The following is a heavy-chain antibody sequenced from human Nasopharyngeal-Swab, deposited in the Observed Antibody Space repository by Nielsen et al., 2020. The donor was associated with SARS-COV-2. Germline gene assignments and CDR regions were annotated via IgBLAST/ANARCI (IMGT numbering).Heavy chain of an antibody. J-gene: IGHJ5*02. Sequence: SLKISCAASGFTFDDYAMHWVRQAPGKGPEWVSGISWNSGSIGYADSVKGRFAISRDNAKNSLYLQMNSLRAEDTALYYCAKDPNNGELLPGWFDPWGQGTLVTVSS. CDR1: GFTFDDYA. D-gene: IGHD3-10*01. V-gene: IGHV3-9*01. CDR2: ISWNSGSI. CDR3: AKDPNNGELLPGWFDP.